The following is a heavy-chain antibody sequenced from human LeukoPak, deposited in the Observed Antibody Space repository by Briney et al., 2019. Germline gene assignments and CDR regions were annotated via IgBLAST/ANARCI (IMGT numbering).Heavy chain of an antibody. D-gene: IGHD3-3*02. CDR2: IYSGGST. V-gene: IGHV3-66*01. CDR1: GFTVSSNS. CDR3: VLVSLTPG. J-gene: IGHJ4*02. Sequence: GGSLRLSCAASGFTVSSNSMSWVRQAPGKGLEWVSVIYSGGSTYYADSVRGRFTISRDNSKNTLHLQMNSLRAEDTAVYYCVLVSLTPGWGQGTLVTVSS.